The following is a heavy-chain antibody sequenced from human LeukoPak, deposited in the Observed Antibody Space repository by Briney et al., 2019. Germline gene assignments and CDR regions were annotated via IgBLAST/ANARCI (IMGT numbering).Heavy chain of an antibody. CDR1: GYTFTGYY. CDR3: ARDSPPDYGGNSVDY. J-gene: IGHJ4*02. Sequence: ASVKVSCKASGYTFTGYYMHWVRQAPGQGLEWMGWINPNSGGTNYAQKFQGRVTMTRDTSISTAYMELSRLRSDDTAVYYCARDSPPDYGGNSVDYWGQGTLVTVSS. D-gene: IGHD4-23*01. CDR2: INPNSGGT. V-gene: IGHV1-2*02.